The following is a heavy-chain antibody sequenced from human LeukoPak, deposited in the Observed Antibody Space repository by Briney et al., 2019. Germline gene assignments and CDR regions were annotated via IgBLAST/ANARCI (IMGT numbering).Heavy chain of an antibody. J-gene: IGHJ1*01. Sequence: GGSLRLSCAASGFTFSGYSMNWVRQAVGKGLEWVSYISASSSSIYYADSVKGRFTISRDNAKNSLYLQMNSLRDEDMAVYYCARRAAGRPGADYFQHWGQGILVTVSS. CDR2: ISASSSSI. V-gene: IGHV3-48*02. CDR1: GFTFSGYS. D-gene: IGHD3-10*01. CDR3: ARRAAGRPGADYFQH.